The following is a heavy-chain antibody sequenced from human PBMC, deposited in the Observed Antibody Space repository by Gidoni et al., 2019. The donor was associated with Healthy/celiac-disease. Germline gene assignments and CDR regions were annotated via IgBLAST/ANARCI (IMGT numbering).Heavy chain of an antibody. J-gene: IGHJ3*02. Sequence: QMPGKGLEWMGIIYPGDSDTRYSPSFQGQVTISADKSISTAYLQWSSLKASDTAMYYCARLPVGATWAFDIRGQGTMVTVSS. D-gene: IGHD1-26*01. CDR3: ARLPVGATWAFDI. CDR2: IYPGDSDT. V-gene: IGHV5-51*01.